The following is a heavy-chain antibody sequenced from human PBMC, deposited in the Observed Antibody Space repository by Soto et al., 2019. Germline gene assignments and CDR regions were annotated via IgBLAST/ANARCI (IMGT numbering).Heavy chain of an antibody. CDR2: IWYDGSNK. CDR3: ARNPLYYYGSGSGAFDI. J-gene: IGHJ3*02. D-gene: IGHD3-10*01. Sequence: GGSLRLSCAASGFTFSSYGMHWVRQAPGKGLEWVAVIWYDGSNKYYADSVKGRFTISRDNSKNTLYLQMNSLRAEDTAVYYSARNPLYYYGSGSGAFDIWGQGTMVTVSS. V-gene: IGHV3-33*01. CDR1: GFTFSSYG.